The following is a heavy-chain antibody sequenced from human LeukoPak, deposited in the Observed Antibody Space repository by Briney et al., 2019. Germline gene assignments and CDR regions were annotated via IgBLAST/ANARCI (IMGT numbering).Heavy chain of an antibody. CDR2: IWYDGSKS. J-gene: IGHJ3*02. CDR1: GFNFSSYG. Sequence: GGSLRLSCAASGFNFSSYGMHWVRQAPGKGLEWVALIWYDGSKSHHAASVKGRFTISRDNSKNTLYLQMNSLRAEDTAVYYCASMTTVTLDDAFDIWGQGTMVTVSS. CDR3: ASMTTVTLDDAFDI. V-gene: IGHV3-33*01. D-gene: IGHD4-17*01.